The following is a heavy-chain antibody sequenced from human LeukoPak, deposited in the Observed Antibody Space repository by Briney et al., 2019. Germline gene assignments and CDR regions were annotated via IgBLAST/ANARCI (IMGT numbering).Heavy chain of an antibody. CDR3: ASPNYYDSSGYYGYWAFDI. CDR1: GYSFTSYW. J-gene: IGHJ3*02. D-gene: IGHD3-22*01. V-gene: IGHV5-51*01. CDR2: IYPGDSDT. Sequence: NSGESLKISCKGSGYSFTSYWIGWVRQMPGKGLEWMGIIYPGDSDTRYSPSFQGQVTISADKSISTAYLQWSSLKASDTAMYYCASPNYYDSSGYYGYWAFDIWGQGTMVTVSS.